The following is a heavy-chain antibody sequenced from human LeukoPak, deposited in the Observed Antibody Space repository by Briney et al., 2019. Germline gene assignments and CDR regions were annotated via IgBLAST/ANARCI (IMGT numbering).Heavy chain of an antibody. CDR2: ISYDGSNK. J-gene: IGHJ6*02. V-gene: IGHV3-30*04. CDR1: GFIFSSYA. Sequence: GGSLRLSCAASGFIFSSYAMHWVRQAPGKGLEWVAVISYDGSNKYYADSVKGRFTISRDNSKNTLYLQMNSLRAEDTAVYYCARGPTYCSSTSCRYYYYGMDVWGQGTTVTVSS. CDR3: ARGPTYCSSTSCRYYYYGMDV. D-gene: IGHD2-2*01.